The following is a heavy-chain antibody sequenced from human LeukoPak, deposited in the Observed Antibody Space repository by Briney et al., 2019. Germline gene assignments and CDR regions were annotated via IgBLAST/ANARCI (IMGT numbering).Heavy chain of an antibody. J-gene: IGHJ6*02. Sequence: PGGSLRLSCAASRFTFSSYWMHWVRQAPGKGLEWVAVISYDGSNKYYADSVKGRFTISRDNSKNTLYLQMNSLRAEDTAVYYCARRRGYYGSGSYWDYYGMDVWGQGTTVTVSS. CDR3: ARRRGYYGSGSYWDYYGMDV. D-gene: IGHD3-10*01. CDR2: ISYDGSNK. V-gene: IGHV3-30-3*01. CDR1: RFTFSSYW.